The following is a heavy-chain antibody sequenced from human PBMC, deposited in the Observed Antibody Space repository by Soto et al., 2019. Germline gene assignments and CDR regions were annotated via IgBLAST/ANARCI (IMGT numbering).Heavy chain of an antibody. Sequence: QVQLGQSGDEVRTPGSSVKVSCNASGYIFVNYGIAWVRLAPGQGLGWMGWISPYSGNTHYASKFQGRLTMTTDTSTSTAYMDLGSLTSDDKAVYYCAMVDNVVTSTPQDVWGQGTTVPVSS. CDR1: GYIFVNYG. CDR2: ISPYSGNT. V-gene: IGHV1-18*01. D-gene: IGHD2-2*03. CDR3: AMVDNVVTSTPQDV. J-gene: IGHJ6*02.